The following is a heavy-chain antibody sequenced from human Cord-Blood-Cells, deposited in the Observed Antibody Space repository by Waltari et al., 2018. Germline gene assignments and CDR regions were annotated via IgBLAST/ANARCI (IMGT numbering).Heavy chain of an antibody. CDR2: ISSSSSYI. CDR3: ARIYTATNAFDI. CDR1: GFTFSSYS. Sequence: EVQLVESGGGLVKPGGSLRLSCAASGFTFSSYSMNWVGQAPGKGLEWVSSISSSSSYIYYADSVKGRFTISRDNAKNSLYLQMNSLRAEDTAVYYCARIYTATNAFDIWGQGTMVTVSS. V-gene: IGHV3-21*01. D-gene: IGHD5-18*01. J-gene: IGHJ3*02.